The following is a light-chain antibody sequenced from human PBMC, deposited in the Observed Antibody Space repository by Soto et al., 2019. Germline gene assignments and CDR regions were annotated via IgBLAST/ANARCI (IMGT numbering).Light chain of an antibody. CDR2: DGT. V-gene: IGKV1-33*01. J-gene: IGKJ4*01. CDR3: LQHFNPRT. Sequence: DTRLTQSPSSLSASVGDRVTITCQASQHISDYLNWYQQKPGKAPKLLIYDGTKLETVVPSRFSGSGSGTEFTFTISSLQPDDTATYYCLQHFNPRTFGGGTKV. CDR1: QHISDY.